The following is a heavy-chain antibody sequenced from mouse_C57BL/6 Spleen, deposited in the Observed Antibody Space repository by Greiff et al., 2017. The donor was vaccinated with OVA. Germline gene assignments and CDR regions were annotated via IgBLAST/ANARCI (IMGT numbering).Heavy chain of an antibody. CDR2: IYPGSGST. CDR3: ARSGVNWETAY. J-gene: IGHJ3*01. Sequence: QVQLKQPGAELVKPGASVKMSCKASGYTFTSYWITWVKQRPGQGLEWIGDIYPGSGSTNYNEKFKSKATLTVDTSSSTAYMQLSSLTSEDSAVYYCARSGVNWETAYWGQGTLVTVSA. CDR1: GYTFTSYW. D-gene: IGHD4-1*01. V-gene: IGHV1-55*01.